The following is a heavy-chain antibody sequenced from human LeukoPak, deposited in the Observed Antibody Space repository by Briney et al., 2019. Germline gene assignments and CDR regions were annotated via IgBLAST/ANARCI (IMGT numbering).Heavy chain of an antibody. CDR3: ARYREGYNYVPHALDM. D-gene: IGHD5-24*01. CDR1: GASVSSTAYV. V-gene: IGHV4-61*02. J-gene: IGHJ3*02. Sequence: SETLSLTCTVPGASVSSTAYVWNWIRQPAGKGLEWIGRIYASGNTDYNPSLKSRVTMSLDTSKNQFSLNMNSVTAADSAVYFCARYREGYNYVPHALDMWGQGTVVTVSS. CDR2: IYASGNT.